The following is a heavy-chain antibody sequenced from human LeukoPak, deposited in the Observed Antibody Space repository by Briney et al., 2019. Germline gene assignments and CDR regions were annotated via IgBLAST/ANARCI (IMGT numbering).Heavy chain of an antibody. CDR2: ISGYNGNR. D-gene: IGHD5-18*01. V-gene: IGHV1-18*01. CDR1: GYTFTSYA. Sequence: ASVKLSCKASGYTFTSYAISWVRQAPGQGLEWMGWISGYNGNRKYAQKVQGRVTMTTDTSTSTAYMELRSLRSDDTAVYYCARGYSYGSDYYYGMDVWGQGTTVTVSS. CDR3: ARGYSYGSDYYYGMDV. J-gene: IGHJ6*02.